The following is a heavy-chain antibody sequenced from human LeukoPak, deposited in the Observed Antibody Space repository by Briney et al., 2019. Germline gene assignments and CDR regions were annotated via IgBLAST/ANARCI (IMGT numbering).Heavy chain of an antibody. CDR2: IDGDGRIT. CDR1: GLTFSSHW. V-gene: IGHV3-74*01. CDR3: ARCVTTDPMTAFDI. J-gene: IGHJ3*02. Sequence: GGSLRLSCAASGLTFSSHWMHWVRQVPGQGLVWVSHIDGDGRITNYGDSVKGRFTISRDNVKNTLYLQMSSLRAEDTALYHCARCVTTDPMTAFDIWGQGTMVTVSS. D-gene: IGHD4-17*01.